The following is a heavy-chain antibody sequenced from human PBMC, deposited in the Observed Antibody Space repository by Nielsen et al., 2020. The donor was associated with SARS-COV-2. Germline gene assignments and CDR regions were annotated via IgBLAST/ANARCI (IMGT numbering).Heavy chain of an antibody. J-gene: IGHJ6*03. D-gene: IGHD3-3*01. V-gene: IGHV1-69*13. CDR3: ATGITIFGLVPGYRNMDV. CDR1: GGTFSSYA. Sequence: SVKVSCKASGGTFSSYAISWVRQAPGQGLEWMGGIIPIFGTANYAQKFQGRVTITADESTSTAYMELSSLRSEDTAVYYCATGITIFGLVPGYRNMDVWGKGTTVTVSS. CDR2: IIPIFGTA.